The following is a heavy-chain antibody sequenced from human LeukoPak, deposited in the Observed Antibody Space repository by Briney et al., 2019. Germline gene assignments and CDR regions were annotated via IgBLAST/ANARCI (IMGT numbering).Heavy chain of an antibody. CDR2: IIPIFGTA. Sequence: ASVKVSCKASGGTFSSYAISWVRQAPGQGLEWMGGIIPIFGTANYAQKFQGRVTITTDESTSTAYMELSSLRSEDTAVYYCAILWFGESPYWGQGTLVTVSS. J-gene: IGHJ4*02. D-gene: IGHD3-10*01. CDR1: GGTFSSYA. V-gene: IGHV1-69*05. CDR3: AILWFGESPY.